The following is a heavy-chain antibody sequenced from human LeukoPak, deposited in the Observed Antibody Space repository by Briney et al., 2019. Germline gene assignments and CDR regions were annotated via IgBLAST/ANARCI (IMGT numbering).Heavy chain of an antibody. V-gene: IGHV1-69*01. CDR3: ASPTGGDCSSTSCYQFDY. Sequence: SVKVSCKASVGTFSSYAISWVRQAPGQGLEWMGGIIPIFGTANYAQKFQGRVTITADESTSTAYMELSSLRSEDTAVYYCASPTGGDCSSTSCYQFDYWGQGTLVTVSS. CDR1: VGTFSSYA. J-gene: IGHJ4*02. CDR2: IIPIFGTA. D-gene: IGHD2-2*01.